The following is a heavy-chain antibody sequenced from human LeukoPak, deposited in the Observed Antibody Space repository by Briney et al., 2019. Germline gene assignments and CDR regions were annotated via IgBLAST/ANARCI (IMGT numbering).Heavy chain of an antibody. Sequence: GGSLRLSCAASGFSFDDYAMHWVRQAPGKGLEWVSGITWNSGSTGYADSVKGRFTISRDNAKNSLYLQMNSLRAEDTALYYCAKGRPYQLLSSPSDDYWDQGTLVTVSS. J-gene: IGHJ4*02. CDR3: AKGRPYQLLSSPSDDY. D-gene: IGHD2-2*01. V-gene: IGHV3-9*01. CDR2: ITWNSGST. CDR1: GFSFDDYA.